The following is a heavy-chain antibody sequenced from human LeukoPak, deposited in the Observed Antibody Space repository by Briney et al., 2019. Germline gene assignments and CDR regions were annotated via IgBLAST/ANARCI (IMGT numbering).Heavy chain of an antibody. CDR3: ARHSAPSGSYSNWFDP. J-gene: IGHJ5*02. CDR2: FYYSGST. D-gene: IGHD1-26*01. CDR1: GDSISSSSYY. V-gene: IGHV4-39*01. Sequence: PSETLSLTCTVSGDSISSSSYYWGWIRQPPGKGLEWIGSFYYSGSTYYNPSLKSRVTISVDKSKKHFSMKLSSATAADTAVYYCARHSAPSGSYSNWFDPWGQGTLVTVSS.